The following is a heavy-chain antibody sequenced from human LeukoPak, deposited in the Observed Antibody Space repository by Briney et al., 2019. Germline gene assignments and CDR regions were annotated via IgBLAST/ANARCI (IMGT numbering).Heavy chain of an antibody. V-gene: IGHV1-2*02. D-gene: IGHD3-22*01. CDR3: VRPLYDSSGYSAFDI. CDR2: INPNSGGT. Sequence: ASLYVSCKASGYTFTGYYMHWVRQAPGQGLGWIGWINPNSGGTHSAQKFQGRVTMSKDTPLSTAYTWRSRLRPAHTAVYFCVRPLYDSSGYSAFDIWGQGTMVTVSS. CDR1: GYTFTGYY. J-gene: IGHJ3*02.